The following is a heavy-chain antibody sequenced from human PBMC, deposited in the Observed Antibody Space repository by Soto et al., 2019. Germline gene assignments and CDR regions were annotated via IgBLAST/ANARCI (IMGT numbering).Heavy chain of an antibody. V-gene: IGHV3-33*01. D-gene: IGHD4-17*01. CDR2: IWYDGSNK. CDR3: ARDRGDYRTGWFDP. CDR1: GFTFSSYG. Sequence: VGSLRLSCAAPGFTFSSYGMHWVRQAPGKGLEWVAVIWYDGSNKYYADSVKGRFTISRDNSKNTLYLQMNSLRAEDTAVSYCARDRGDYRTGWFDPWRQGTLVSVYS. J-gene: IGHJ5*02.